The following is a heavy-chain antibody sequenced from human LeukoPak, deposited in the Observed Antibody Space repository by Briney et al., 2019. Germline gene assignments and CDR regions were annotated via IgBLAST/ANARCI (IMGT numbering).Heavy chain of an antibody. V-gene: IGHV1-8*01. CDR1: GYTFTTFD. Sequence: GASVKVSCKASGYTFTTFDFNWVRQATGQRLEWMGWMNPNSGNTGYAEKFQGRVTMTRDPSTSTACMELSSLTSEDTAVYYCARYPPSIPNDYWGQGTLVTVSS. CDR2: MNPNSGNT. CDR3: ARYPPSIPNDY. J-gene: IGHJ4*02.